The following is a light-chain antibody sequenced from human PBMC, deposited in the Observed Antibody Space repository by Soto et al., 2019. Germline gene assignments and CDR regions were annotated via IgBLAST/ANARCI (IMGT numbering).Light chain of an antibody. Sequence: QSVLTQPXSMSXAPGQXVTIXCTGSSSNIGAGYDVHWYQLLPGTAPKLLIYGNTNRPSGVPDRFSGSKSGTSASLAITGLRAEDEADYYCQSHDSSLNSWVFGGGTKLTVL. J-gene: IGLJ3*02. CDR3: QSHDSSLNSWV. V-gene: IGLV1-40*01. CDR2: GNT. CDR1: SSNIGAGYD.